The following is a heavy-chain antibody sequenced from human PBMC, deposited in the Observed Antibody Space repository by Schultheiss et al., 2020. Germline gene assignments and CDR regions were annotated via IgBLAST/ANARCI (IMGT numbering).Heavy chain of an antibody. CDR3: ARAQAYCGGDCYQH. Sequence: SQTLSLTCTVSGGSISSGSYYWSWIRPPAGKGLEWIGRIYTSGSTNYNPSLKSRVTISVDTSKNQFSLKLSSVTAADTAVYYCARAQAYCGGDCYQHWGQGTLVTVSS. V-gene: IGHV4-61*02. CDR2: IYTSGST. CDR1: GGSISSGSYY. D-gene: IGHD2-21*01. J-gene: IGHJ1*01.